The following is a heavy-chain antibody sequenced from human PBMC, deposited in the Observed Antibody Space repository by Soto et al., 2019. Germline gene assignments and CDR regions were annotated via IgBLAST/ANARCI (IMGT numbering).Heavy chain of an antibody. D-gene: IGHD3-22*01. CDR1: GFTFSSYA. V-gene: IGHV3-30-3*01. CDR3: ARENYYYKSSDSTTLGGLDI. CDR2: ISKDGSQK. Sequence: PGGALRLSCAASGFTFSSYAIQWVRQAPGKGLEWVAVISKDGSQKYYADSVKGRFTISREDPKNTVYLEMNSLRAEDTAIFYCARENYYYKSSDSTTLGGLDIWGQGTEVTVSS. J-gene: IGHJ3*02.